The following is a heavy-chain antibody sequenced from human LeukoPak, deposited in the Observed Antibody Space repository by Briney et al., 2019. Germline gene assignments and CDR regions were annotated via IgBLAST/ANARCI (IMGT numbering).Heavy chain of an antibody. CDR1: GGSISSYY. CDR3: ARGVRYDFWSGYDAPYFDY. CDR2: IYYSGST. J-gene: IGHJ4*02. V-gene: IGHV4-59*01. Sequence: SETLSLTCTVSGGSISSYYWSWIRQPPGKGLEWIGYIYYSGSTNYNPSLKSRVTISVDTSKNQSSLKLSSVTAADTAVYYCARGVRYDFWSGYDAPYFDYWGQGTLVTVSS. D-gene: IGHD3-3*01.